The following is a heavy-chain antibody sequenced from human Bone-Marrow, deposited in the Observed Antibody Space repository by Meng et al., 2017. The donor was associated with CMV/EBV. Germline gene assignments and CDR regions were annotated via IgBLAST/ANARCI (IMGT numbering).Heavy chain of an antibody. D-gene: IGHD5-18*01. CDR3: KRAWIQLWFGPRPLYFDY. Sequence: GESLKITCAASGFTFSSYWMSWVRQAPGKGLEWVANIKQDGSEKYYVDAVKGRFTITRDNATNLLYLQMNSLRAEDTAVYYCKRAWIQLWFGPRPLYFDYWGQGTLVTVSS. CDR1: GFTFSSYW. CDR2: IKQDGSEK. V-gene: IGHV3-7*01. J-gene: IGHJ4*02.